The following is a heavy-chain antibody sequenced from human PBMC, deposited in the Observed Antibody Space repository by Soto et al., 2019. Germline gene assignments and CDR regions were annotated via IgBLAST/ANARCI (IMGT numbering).Heavy chain of an antibody. D-gene: IGHD4-17*01. Sequence: SETLSLTCTVSGASIGSSSDYWSWIRQHPRAGLEWLGYISYSGSTNYNPSLKSRVTISVDTSKNQFSLKLSSVTAADTAVYYCAREGRSDYGDYVDYWGQGTLVTVSS. V-gene: IGHV4-61*01. CDR3: AREGRSDYGDYVDY. CDR2: ISYSGST. CDR1: GASIGSSSDY. J-gene: IGHJ4*02.